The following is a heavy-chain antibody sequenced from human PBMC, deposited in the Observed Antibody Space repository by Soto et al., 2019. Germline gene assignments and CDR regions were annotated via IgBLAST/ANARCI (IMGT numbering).Heavy chain of an antibody. Sequence: ASVKVSCKASGGTFSSYAMSWVRQAPGQGLEWMGGIIPIFGTANYAQKFQGRVTITADESTSTAYMELSSLRSEDTAVYYCARDWVVTALYYYYGMDVWGQGTTVTVS. D-gene: IGHD2-21*02. V-gene: IGHV1-69*13. CDR3: ARDWVVTALYYYYGMDV. J-gene: IGHJ6*02. CDR2: IIPIFGTA. CDR1: GGTFSSYA.